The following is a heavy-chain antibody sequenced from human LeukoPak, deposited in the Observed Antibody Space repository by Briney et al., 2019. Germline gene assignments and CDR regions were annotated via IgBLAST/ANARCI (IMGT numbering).Heavy chain of an antibody. V-gene: IGHV4-61*08. J-gene: IGHJ4*02. CDR3: AREAGHTAMDYYFDY. D-gene: IGHD5-18*01. CDR2: MYYSGNS. CDR1: GVSVGSAGYY. Sequence: SETLSLTCSVSGVSVGSAGYYWTWIRQPPGKGLEWIGYMYYSGNSNYNPFLKGRVTMSLDPSKNRFSLKLSSVTAADTAVYYCAREAGHTAMDYYFDYWGQGTLVTVSS.